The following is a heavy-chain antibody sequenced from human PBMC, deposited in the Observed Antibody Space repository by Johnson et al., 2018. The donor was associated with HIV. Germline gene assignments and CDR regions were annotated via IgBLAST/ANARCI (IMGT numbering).Heavy chain of an antibody. CDR1: GFTFSSYW. CDR2: IKQDGSEK. V-gene: IGHV3-7*01. Sequence: VQLMESGGGLVQPGGSLRLSCAASGFTFSSYWMSWVRQAPGKGLEWVANIKQDGSEKYYVDSVKGRFTISRDNAKNSLYLQMNTLRVEDTAVYYCAKDGGSSWSAFDIWGQGTMVTVSS. D-gene: IGHD6-13*01. J-gene: IGHJ3*02. CDR3: AKDGGSSWSAFDI.